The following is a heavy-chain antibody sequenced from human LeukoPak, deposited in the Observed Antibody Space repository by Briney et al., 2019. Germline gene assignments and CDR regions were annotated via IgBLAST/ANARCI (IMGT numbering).Heavy chain of an antibody. V-gene: IGHV3-7*04. D-gene: IGHD3-10*01. J-gene: IGHJ4*02. CDR3: ARGFGDC. CDR1: GFTFSRSW. Sequence: GGSLRLSCAASGFTFSRSWMIWVRQAPGKGLEWVANIKEDGSQKFYVDSVKGRFTISRDNARDSLYLQMSSLRAEDTAVYYCARGFGDCWGQGTLVTVSS. CDR2: IKEDGSQK.